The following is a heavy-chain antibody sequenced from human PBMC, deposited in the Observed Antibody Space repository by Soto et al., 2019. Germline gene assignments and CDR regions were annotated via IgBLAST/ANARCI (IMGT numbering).Heavy chain of an antibody. V-gene: IGHV3-23*01. Sequence: PGGSLRLSCAASGFTFSSYAMSWVRQAPGKGLEWVSAISGSGGSTYYADSVKGRFTISRDNSKNTLYLQMNSLRAEDTAVYYCAKSSALDYDILTGYSYYYGMDVWGQGTTVTVSS. D-gene: IGHD3-9*01. CDR2: ISGSGGST. CDR3: AKSSALDYDILTGYSYYYGMDV. J-gene: IGHJ6*02. CDR1: GFTFSSYA.